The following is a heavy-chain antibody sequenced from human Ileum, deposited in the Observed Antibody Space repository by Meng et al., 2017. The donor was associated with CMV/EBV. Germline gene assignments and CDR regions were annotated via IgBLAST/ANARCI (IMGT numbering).Heavy chain of an antibody. CDR3: ARGGYYDSSGYYLFDY. J-gene: IGHJ4*02. D-gene: IGHD3-22*01. CDR1: GYTFTSYA. Sequence: SGYTFTSYAMHWVRQAPGQRLEWMGWINAGNGNTKYSQKFQGRVTITRDTSASTAYMELSSLRSEDTAMYYCARGGYYDSSGYYLFDYWGQGTLVTVSS. V-gene: IGHV1-3*01. CDR2: INAGNGNT.